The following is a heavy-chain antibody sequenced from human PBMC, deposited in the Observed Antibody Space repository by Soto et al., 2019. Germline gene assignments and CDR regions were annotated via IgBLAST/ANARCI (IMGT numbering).Heavy chain of an antibody. D-gene: IGHD3-3*01. Sequence: QLHLVQSGAVVKKPGASVTVSCSASGYPVTAYYMHWVRQAPGRGLEWMGGINPATGAAKYTRTFQGRVTMTRDTSTSTVFMELRGLTSEDTAVFYCARGGGVGVAGSAAFDMWGQGTVVTVSS. V-gene: IGHV1-2*02. J-gene: IGHJ3*02. CDR3: ARGGGVGVAGSAAFDM. CDR2: INPATGAA. CDR1: GYPVTAYY.